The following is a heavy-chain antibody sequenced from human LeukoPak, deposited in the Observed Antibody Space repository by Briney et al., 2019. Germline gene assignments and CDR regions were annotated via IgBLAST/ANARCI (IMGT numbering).Heavy chain of an antibody. D-gene: IGHD3-22*01. CDR2: ISAYNGNT. J-gene: IGHJ5*02. CDR3: ARERGIVVVTSRSYWFDP. V-gene: IGHV1-18*01. Sequence: ASVKVSCKASGGTFSSYAISWVRQAPGQGLEWMGWISAYNGNTNYAQKLQGRVTMTTDTSTSTAYMELRSLRSDDTAVYYCARERGIVVVTSRSYWFDPWGQGTLVTVSS. CDR1: GGTFSSYA.